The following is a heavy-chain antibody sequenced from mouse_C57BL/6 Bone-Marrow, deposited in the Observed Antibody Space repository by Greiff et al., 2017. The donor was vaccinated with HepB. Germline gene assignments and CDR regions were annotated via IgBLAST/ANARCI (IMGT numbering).Heavy chain of an antibody. Sequence: EVQRVESGPGLVKPSQSLSLTCSVTGYSITSGYYWNWIRQFPGNKLEWMGYISYDGSNNYNPSLKNRISITRDTSKNQFFLKLNSVTTEDTATYYCAREGYYGSSYLDYWGQGTTLTVSS. V-gene: IGHV3-6*01. J-gene: IGHJ2*01. D-gene: IGHD1-1*01. CDR2: ISYDGSN. CDR3: AREGYYGSSYLDY. CDR1: GYSITSGYY.